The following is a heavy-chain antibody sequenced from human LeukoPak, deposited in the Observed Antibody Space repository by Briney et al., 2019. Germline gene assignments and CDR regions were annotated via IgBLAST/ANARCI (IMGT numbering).Heavy chain of an antibody. Sequence: GGSLRLSCAASGFTFSSYAMRWVRQAPGKGLEWVAVISYDGSNKYYADSVKGRFTISRDNSKNTLYLQMNSLRAEDTAVYYCARAGEEELRFLEWLAFDYWGQGTLVTVSS. CDR3: ARAGEEELRFLEWLAFDY. D-gene: IGHD3-3*01. CDR2: ISYDGSNK. CDR1: GFTFSSYA. J-gene: IGHJ4*02. V-gene: IGHV3-30*04.